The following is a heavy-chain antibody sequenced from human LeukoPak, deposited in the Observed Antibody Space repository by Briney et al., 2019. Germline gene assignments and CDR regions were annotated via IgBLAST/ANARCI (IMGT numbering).Heavy chain of an antibody. V-gene: IGHV3-53*01. J-gene: IGHJ2*01. CDR2: IYSGGST. CDR1: GFTVSSNY. Sequence: PGGSLRLSCAASGFTVSSNYMSWVRQAPGKGLEWVSVIYSGGSTFYADSVKGRFSISRDNSKNTLYLQMNSLRAEDTAMYYCARGSDCSGGSCYSYWYFDLWGRGTLVTVSS. D-gene: IGHD2-15*01. CDR3: ARGSDCSGGSCYSYWYFDL.